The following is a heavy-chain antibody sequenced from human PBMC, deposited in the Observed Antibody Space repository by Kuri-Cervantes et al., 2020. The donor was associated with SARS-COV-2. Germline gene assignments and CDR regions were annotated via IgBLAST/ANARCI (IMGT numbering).Heavy chain of an antibody. Sequence: GESLKISCAASGFTFDDFTTHWVRQFPGKGLEWVSLISWDGDNIEYVDSVKGRFTISRDNSKNSLYLQMNSLRTEDTALYYCAKGGGGYKYGSNTLDYWGQGTLVTVSS. V-gene: IGHV3-43*01. CDR1: GFTFDDFT. D-gene: IGHD5-18*01. CDR2: ISWDGDNI. CDR3: AKGGGGYKYGSNTLDY. J-gene: IGHJ4*02.